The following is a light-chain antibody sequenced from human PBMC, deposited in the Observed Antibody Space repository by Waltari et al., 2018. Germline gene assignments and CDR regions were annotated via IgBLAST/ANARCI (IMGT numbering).Light chain of an antibody. CDR3: CSYAGSYTFVV. Sequence: QSALTQPRSVSGSPGQSVTISCTGTSSDVGGSNYVSWYQQHPGKAPKLMIYHVSKRPSGGPDRFSGSKSGNTASLTISGLQAEDEADYYCCSYAGSYTFVVFGGGTKLTVL. V-gene: IGLV2-11*01. J-gene: IGLJ2*01. CDR1: SSDVGGSNY. CDR2: HVS.